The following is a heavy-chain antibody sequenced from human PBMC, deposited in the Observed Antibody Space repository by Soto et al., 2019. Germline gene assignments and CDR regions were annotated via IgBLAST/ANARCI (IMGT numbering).Heavy chain of an antibody. CDR3: AKEGSGLNYYFDY. Sequence: GGSLRLSCAASGFTFSNYGMHWVRQAPGKGLEWVALISNDASNKYYADSVKGRFIISRDNSKNTLYLQMNSLRAEDTALYYCAKEGSGLNYYFDYWGQGTLVTVSS. CDR2: ISNDASNK. J-gene: IGHJ4*02. D-gene: IGHD6-19*01. CDR1: GFTFSNYG. V-gene: IGHV3-30*18.